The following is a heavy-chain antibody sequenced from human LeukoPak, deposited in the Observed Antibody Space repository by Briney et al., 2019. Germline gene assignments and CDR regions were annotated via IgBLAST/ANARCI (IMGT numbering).Heavy chain of an antibody. CDR3: ARDGYFDY. V-gene: IGHV1-46*01. CDR1: GYTFTSYY. J-gene: IGHJ4*02. Sequence: ASVKVSCKASGYTFTSYYMHWVRQAPGQGLEWMGIINPSGGSTIYAQKFQGRVTMTRDTSTSTAYLELRSLTSDDTAVYYCARDGYFDYWGQGTLVTVSS. CDR2: INPSGGST.